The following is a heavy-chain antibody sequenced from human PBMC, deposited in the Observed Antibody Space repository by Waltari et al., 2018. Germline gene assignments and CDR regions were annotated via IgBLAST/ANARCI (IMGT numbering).Heavy chain of an antibody. CDR1: GVSITSTILY. V-gene: IGHV4-39*01. CDR2: MSYSGAT. D-gene: IGHD5-12*01. J-gene: IGHJ3*01. Sequence: QLQLQESGPGLVKPSETLSLTCSVSGVSITSTILYWGWIRQPPGQGLEWIGTMSYSGATYSSPSLKSRVTISRDTSKNQLSLKLGSVTAADTAVYYCATYIGASVGTAAFDVWGQGTMVTVSS. CDR3: ATYIGASVGTAAFDV.